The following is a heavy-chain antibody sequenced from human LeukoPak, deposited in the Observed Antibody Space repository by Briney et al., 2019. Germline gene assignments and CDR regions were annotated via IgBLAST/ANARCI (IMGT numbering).Heavy chain of an antibody. V-gene: IGHV3-11*01. Sequence: PGGSLRLSCAASGFTFSDYYMSWIRQAPGKGLEWVSYISSSGSTIYYADSVKGRFTISRDNAKNSLYLQMNSLRAEDTAVYYCATLTVTTPSFDYWGLGTLVTVSS. J-gene: IGHJ4*02. CDR3: ATLTVTTPSFDY. CDR1: GFTFSDYY. CDR2: ISSSGSTI. D-gene: IGHD4-17*01.